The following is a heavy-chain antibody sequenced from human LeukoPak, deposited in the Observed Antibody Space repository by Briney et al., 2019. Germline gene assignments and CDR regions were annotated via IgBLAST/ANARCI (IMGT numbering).Heavy chain of an antibody. Sequence: ASVKVSCKASGYTFTSYDINWVRQATGQGLEWMGWMNPNSGNTGYAQKFQGRVTMTRNTSISTAYMELSSLRSEDTAVYYCARVIWGPVDYYYIDVWGKGTTVTVSS. V-gene: IGHV1-8*01. J-gene: IGHJ6*03. D-gene: IGHD3-16*01. CDR2: MNPNSGNT. CDR3: ARVIWGPVDYYYIDV. CDR1: GYTFTSYD.